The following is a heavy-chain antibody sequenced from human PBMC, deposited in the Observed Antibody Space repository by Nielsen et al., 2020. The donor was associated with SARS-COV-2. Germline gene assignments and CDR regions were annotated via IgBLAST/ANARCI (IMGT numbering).Heavy chain of an antibody. CDR3: AKERRTTSILIYYYYGMDV. Sequence: GGSLRLSCAASGFTFSSYAMHWVRQAPGKGLEWVAVISYDGSNKYYADSVKGRFTISRDNSKNTLYLQMNSLRAEDTAVYYCAKERRTTSILIYYYYGMDVWGQGTTVTVSS. J-gene: IGHJ6*02. V-gene: IGHV3-30*04. CDR1: GFTFSSYA. CDR2: ISYDGSNK. D-gene: IGHD4-17*01.